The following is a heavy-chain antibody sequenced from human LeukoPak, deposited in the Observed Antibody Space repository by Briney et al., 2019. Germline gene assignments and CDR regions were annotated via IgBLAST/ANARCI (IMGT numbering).Heavy chain of an antibody. CDR3: ARHARYYYDSSAGRPSFFDY. CDR1: GGSISSYY. Sequence: SETLSLTCTVSGGSISSYYWSWIRQPPGKGLEWIGYIYYSGSTYYNPSLKSRVTISVDTSKNQFSLKLSSVTAADTAVYYCARHARYYYDSSAGRPSFFDYWGQGTLVTVSS. V-gene: IGHV4-59*04. J-gene: IGHJ4*02. CDR2: IYYSGST. D-gene: IGHD3-22*01.